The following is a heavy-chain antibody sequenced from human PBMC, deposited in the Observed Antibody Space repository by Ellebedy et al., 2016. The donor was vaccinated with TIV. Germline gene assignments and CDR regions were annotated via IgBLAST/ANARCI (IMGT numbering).Heavy chain of an antibody. V-gene: IGHV3-7*01. CDR1: GFSFRSYW. J-gene: IGHJ3*02. CDR2: IRQDGSEK. D-gene: IGHD4-17*01. CDR3: ATDGSYGDHLFPQHAFST. Sequence: GGSLRLSCAASGFSFRSYWMTWVRQVPGKGLEWVANIRQDGSEKYYVDSVKGRFTIPRDNAKNSLFLQMSSLRAEDTAVYYCATDGSYGDHLFPQHAFSTWGQGTMVSVSS.